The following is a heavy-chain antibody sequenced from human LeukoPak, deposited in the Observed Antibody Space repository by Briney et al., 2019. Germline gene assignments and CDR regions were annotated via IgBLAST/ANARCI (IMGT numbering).Heavy chain of an antibody. CDR3: SKESQSYDSLYYFDY. V-gene: IGHV3-30*18. CDR1: GFTFYTYG. CDR2: ISHEGSNE. Sequence: GGSLRLSCAASGFTFYTYGMHWVRQAPGKGLEWVAVISHEGSNEYYADSVKGRFTISRDNSKNRLYLQMNSLRVEDTAVYYCSKESQSYDSLYYFDYWGQGTLVTVSS. J-gene: IGHJ4*02. D-gene: IGHD3-22*01.